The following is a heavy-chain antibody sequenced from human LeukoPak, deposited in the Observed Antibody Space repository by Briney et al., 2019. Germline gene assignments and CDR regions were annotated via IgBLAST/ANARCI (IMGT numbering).Heavy chain of an antibody. J-gene: IGHJ4*02. CDR2: MNPNSGNI. CDR1: GYTFTTYD. Sequence: GASVKVSCKASGYTFTTYDINWVRQATGQGLEWMAWMNPNSGNIGYAQKFQGRVTMTRNTSISTAYMELSSLRSEDTAVYYCARVAGNCGGDCYRLVYWGQGTLVTVAS. CDR3: ARVAGNCGGDCYRLVY. V-gene: IGHV1-8*01. D-gene: IGHD2-21*01.